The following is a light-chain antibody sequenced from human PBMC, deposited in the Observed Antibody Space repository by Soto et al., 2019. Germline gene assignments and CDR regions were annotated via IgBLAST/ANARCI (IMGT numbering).Light chain of an antibody. J-gene: IGLJ3*02. CDR1: FSNIGSNY. V-gene: IGLV1-47*02. CDR2: TND. Sequence: QSVLTQPPSASGTPGQRVTISCSGRFSNIGSNYVYWYQQLPGTAPKLLIFTNDQRTSGVPGRFSGSKSGTSASRAISGLRSEDEADYYCAVWDDSLRGWVFGGGTKLTVL. CDR3: AVWDDSLRGWV.